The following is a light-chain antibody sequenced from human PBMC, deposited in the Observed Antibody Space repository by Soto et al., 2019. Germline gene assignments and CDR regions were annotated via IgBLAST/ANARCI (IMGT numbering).Light chain of an antibody. V-gene: IGKV3-15*01. CDR1: QSVNSN. J-gene: IGKJ2*01. CDR3: QQYNNWPPYT. CDR2: GAS. Sequence: EIEMTQSPATLSVSPGERATLSCRASQSVNSNLAWYQQKPGQAPRLLIYGASTRATGIPARFSGSGSGTEFTLTISSLQSEDFAVYYCQQYNNWPPYTFGQGTKLEIK.